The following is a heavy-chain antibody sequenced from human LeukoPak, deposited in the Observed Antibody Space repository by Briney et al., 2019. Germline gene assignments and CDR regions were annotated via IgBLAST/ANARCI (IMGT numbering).Heavy chain of an antibody. CDR1: GGSISSYY. CDR3: ARGYDFWSGYYTWDY. J-gene: IGHJ4*02. Sequence: SETLSLTCTVCGGSISSYYWSWIRQPAGKGLEWIGRIYSSGSTNYNPSLKSRVTISVDTSKNQFSLKLSSVTAADTAVYYCARGYDFWSGYYTWDYWGQGTLVTVSS. D-gene: IGHD3-3*01. V-gene: IGHV4-4*07. CDR2: IYSSGST.